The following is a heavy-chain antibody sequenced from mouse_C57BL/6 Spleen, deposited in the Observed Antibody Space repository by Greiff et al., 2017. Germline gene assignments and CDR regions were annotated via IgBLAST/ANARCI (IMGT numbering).Heavy chain of an antibody. CDR3: ARGDYDYDVNY. CDR1: GYSITSGYY. Sequence: DVQLVESGPGLVKPSQSLSLTCSVTGYSITSGYYWNWIRQFPGNKLEWMGYISYDGSNNYNPSLKNRISITRDTSKNQFFLKLNSVTTEDTATYYCARGDYDYDVNYWGQGTTLTVSS. V-gene: IGHV3-6*01. D-gene: IGHD2-4*01. CDR2: ISYDGSN. J-gene: IGHJ2*01.